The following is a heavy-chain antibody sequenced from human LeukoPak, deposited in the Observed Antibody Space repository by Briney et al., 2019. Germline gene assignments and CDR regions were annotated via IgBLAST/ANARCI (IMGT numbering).Heavy chain of an antibody. CDR2: IYYSGST. CDR1: GGSISSSSYY. CDR3: ARDHAQWLSSTAFDY. V-gene: IGHV4-39*07. Sequence: PSETLSLTCTVSGGSISSSSYYWGWIRQPPGKGLEWIGSIYYSGSTYYNPSLKSRVTISVDTSENQFSLKLSSVTAADTAVYYCARDHAQWLSSTAFDYWGQGTLVTVSS. J-gene: IGHJ4*02. D-gene: IGHD6-19*01.